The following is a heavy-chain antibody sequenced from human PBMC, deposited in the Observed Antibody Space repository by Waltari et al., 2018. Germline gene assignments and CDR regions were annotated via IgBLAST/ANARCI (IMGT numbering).Heavy chain of an antibody. CDR2: INHSGST. Sequence: QVQLQQWGAGLLKPSETLSLTCAVYGGSFSGYYWSWIRQPPGKGLEWIGEINHSGSTHYNPSLKSRVTISVDTSKNQFSLKLSSVTAADTAVYYCARIPLRWWGAFDIWGQGTMVTVSS. J-gene: IGHJ3*02. D-gene: IGHD2-15*01. V-gene: IGHV4-34*01. CDR1: GGSFSGYY. CDR3: ARIPLRWWGAFDI.